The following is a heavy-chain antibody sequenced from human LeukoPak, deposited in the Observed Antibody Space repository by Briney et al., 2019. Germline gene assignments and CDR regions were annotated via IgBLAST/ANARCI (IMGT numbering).Heavy chain of an antibody. D-gene: IGHD5-18*01. Sequence: GGSLRLSCAASGFTFSGSAMHWVRQASGKGLEWVGRIRGKANSYATAFAASVKGRFTMSRDDSENTAYLQMNSLKTEDTAVYYCSTSGDTSMVMGYWGQGTLVTVSS. V-gene: IGHV3-73*01. CDR3: STSGDTSMVMGY. CDR1: GFTFSGSA. CDR2: IRGKANSYAT. J-gene: IGHJ4*02.